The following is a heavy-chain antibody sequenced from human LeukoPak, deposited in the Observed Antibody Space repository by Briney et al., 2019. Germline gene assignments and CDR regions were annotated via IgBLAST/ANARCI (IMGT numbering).Heavy chain of an antibody. J-gene: IGHJ5*02. CDR2: ISYDGNTK. V-gene: IGHV3-30*03. D-gene: IGHD6-19*01. CDR1: GFSFSSYG. CDR3: ARHSSRWYDGGINWFDP. Sequence: GRSLRLSCAASGFSFSSYGMHWVRQAPDKGLEWVAIISYDGNTKYYVDSVKGRFTISRDNSKNTLYLQMNSLRAEDTAVYYCARHSSRWYDGGINWFDPWGQGTLVTVSS.